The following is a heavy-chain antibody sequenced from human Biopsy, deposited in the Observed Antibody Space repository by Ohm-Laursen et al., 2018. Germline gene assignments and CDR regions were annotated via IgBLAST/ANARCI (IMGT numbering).Heavy chain of an antibody. CDR3: AKGQDLRGGAEYFQH. Sequence: ASVKVSCKASGYTFTGQYLHWVRQAPGQGLEWMGWINPHSGTAKFAQDFQGRVTMTRDTSITTAYMELRRLRSDDTAVYYCAKGQDLRGGAEYFQHWGQGALVTVSS. D-gene: IGHD2-15*01. CDR1: GYTFTGQY. V-gene: IGHV1-2*02. J-gene: IGHJ1*01. CDR2: INPHSGTA.